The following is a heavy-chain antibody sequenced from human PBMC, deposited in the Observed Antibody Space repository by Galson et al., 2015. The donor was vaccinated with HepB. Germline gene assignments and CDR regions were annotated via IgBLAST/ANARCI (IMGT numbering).Heavy chain of an antibody. CDR3: ARKEAPAGRPYDY. Sequence: SVKVSCKASGYTFTNYIIHWVRQAPGQRLEWMGWIHAADGNTKYSQKFQDRVTITRDTSASTAYMELSSLRSDDTAVYYCARKEAPAGRPYDYWGQGTLVTVSS. J-gene: IGHJ4*02. V-gene: IGHV1-3*01. D-gene: IGHD2-2*01. CDR2: IHAADGNT. CDR1: GYTFTNYI.